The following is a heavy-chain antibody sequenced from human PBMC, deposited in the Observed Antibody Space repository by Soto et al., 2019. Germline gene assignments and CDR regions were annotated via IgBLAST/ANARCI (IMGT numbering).Heavy chain of an antibody. Sequence: QVQLQQWGAGLLKPSETLSLTCAVYGGSFSGYYWSWIRQPPGKGLEWIGEINHSGSTNYNPSLKSRVTISVATSKNQFSLKLSSVTAADTAVYYCARGGRRQLVRAFWFDPWGQGTLVTVSS. D-gene: IGHD6-13*01. V-gene: IGHV4-34*01. CDR3: ARGGRRQLVRAFWFDP. J-gene: IGHJ5*02. CDR1: GGSFSGYY. CDR2: INHSGST.